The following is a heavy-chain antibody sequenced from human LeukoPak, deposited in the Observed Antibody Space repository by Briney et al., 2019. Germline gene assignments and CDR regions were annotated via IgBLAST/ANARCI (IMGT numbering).Heavy chain of an antibody. CDR2: IYHSGST. Sequence: SETLSLTCTVSGGSISSSSYYWGWIRQPPGKGLEWIGEIYHSGSTNYNPSLKSRVTISVDKSKNQFSLKLSSVTAADTAVYYCARGLDYGDALDYWGQGTLVTVSS. J-gene: IGHJ4*02. CDR1: GGSISSSSYY. V-gene: IGHV4-39*07. CDR3: ARGLDYGDALDY. D-gene: IGHD4-17*01.